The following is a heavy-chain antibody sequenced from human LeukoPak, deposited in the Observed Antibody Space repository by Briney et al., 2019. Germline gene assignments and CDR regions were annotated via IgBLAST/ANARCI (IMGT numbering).Heavy chain of an antibody. Sequence: GGSPRLSRAASGFNFNYAWMTWVRQAPGKGLEWVGRIKSETDGGAKDYAAPVKGRFSISRDDSKSILYLEMTSLKTEDTAVYYCTTLVGAPTYWGQGTLVTVSS. CDR3: TTLVGAPTY. CDR1: GFNFNYAW. CDR2: IKSETDGGAK. D-gene: IGHD1-26*01. V-gene: IGHV3-15*01. J-gene: IGHJ4*02.